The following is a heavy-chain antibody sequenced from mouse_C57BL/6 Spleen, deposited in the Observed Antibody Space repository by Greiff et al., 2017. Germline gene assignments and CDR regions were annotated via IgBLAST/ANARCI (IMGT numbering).Heavy chain of an antibody. V-gene: IGHV1-64*01. J-gene: IGHJ4*01. CDR2: IHPNSGST. CDR1: GYTFTSYW. Sequence: QVQLQQPGAELVKPGASVKLSCKASGYTFTSYWMHWVKQRPGQGLEWIGMIHPNSGSTNYNEKFKSKATLTVDKSSSPAYMQLSSLTSGDSAVCYCARWKSLCAMDYWGQGTSVTVSS. CDR3: ARWKSLCAMDY.